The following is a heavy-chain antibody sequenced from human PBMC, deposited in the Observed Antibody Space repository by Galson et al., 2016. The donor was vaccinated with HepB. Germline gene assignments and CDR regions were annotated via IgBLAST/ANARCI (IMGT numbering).Heavy chain of an antibody. CDR2: ISSGSAYK. Sequence: SLRLSCAGSGFTFRNYHMNWVRQTPGKGLEWVSSISSGSAYKYYADSVKGQFSIFRDNAKNSLYLQMNSLRVVDTAVYYCARPRDNYGHAIDIWGQGTMVTVSS. D-gene: IGHD3-10*01. V-gene: IGHV3-21*01. J-gene: IGHJ3*02. CDR3: ARPRDNYGHAIDI. CDR1: GFTFRNYH.